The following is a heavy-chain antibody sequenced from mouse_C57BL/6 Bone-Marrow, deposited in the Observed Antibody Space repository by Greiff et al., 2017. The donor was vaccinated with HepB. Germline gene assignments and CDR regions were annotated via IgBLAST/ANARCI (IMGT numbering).Heavy chain of an antibody. CDR2: ISYDGSN. Sequence: DVKLQESGPGLVKPSQSLSLTCSVTGYSITSGYYWNWIRQFPGNKLEWMGYISYDGSNNYNPSLKNRISITRDTSKNQFFLKLNSVTTEDTATYYCARDDYYGSSYGYWGQGTTLTVSS. CDR1: GYSITSGYY. CDR3: ARDDYYGSSYGY. J-gene: IGHJ2*01. D-gene: IGHD1-1*01. V-gene: IGHV3-6*01.